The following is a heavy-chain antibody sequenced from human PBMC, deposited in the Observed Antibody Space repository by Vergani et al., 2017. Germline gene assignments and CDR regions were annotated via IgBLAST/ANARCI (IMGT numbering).Heavy chain of an antibody. CDR3: ATELRVGGPLFPDAFDI. V-gene: IGHV1-24*01. D-gene: IGHD2-15*01. Sequence: QVQLVQSGAEVKKPGASVKVSCKVSGYTLTELSMTWVRQAPGKGLEGMGGFDPEDGETIYAQKFQGRVTMTEDTSTDTAYMELSSLRSEDTAVYYCATELRVGGPLFPDAFDIWGQGTMVTVSS. CDR2: FDPEDGET. J-gene: IGHJ3*02. CDR1: GYTLTELS.